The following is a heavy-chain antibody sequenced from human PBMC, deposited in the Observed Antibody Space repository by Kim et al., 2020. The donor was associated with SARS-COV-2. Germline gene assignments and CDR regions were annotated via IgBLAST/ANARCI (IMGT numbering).Heavy chain of an antibody. V-gene: IGHV1-18*01. CDR2: VNPYSDNT. CDR1: GYTFSSFG. Sequence: ASVKVSCKASGYTFSSFGISWVRQAPGQGLEWMGWVNPYSDNTKYAQKFQGRVTMTTDTSTSTAYMELRSLSSDDTALYYCARDCSGGGCYSQSEFLYYYNGLADWGQATTVTVTS. D-gene: IGHD2-15*01. CDR3: ARDCSGGGCYSQSEFLYYYNGLAD. J-gene: IGHJ6*02.